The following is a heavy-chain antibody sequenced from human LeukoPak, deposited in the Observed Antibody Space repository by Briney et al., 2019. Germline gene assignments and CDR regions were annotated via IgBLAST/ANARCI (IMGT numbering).Heavy chain of an antibody. CDR3: ARCSSTNCPWV. CDR1: GGSFSGYY. CDR2: INHSGST. D-gene: IGHD2-2*01. Sequence: KTSETLSLTCAVYGGSFSGYYWSWIRQPPGKGLEWIGEINHSGSTNYNPSLKSRVTISVDTSKNQFSLKLSSVTAADTAVYYCARCSSTNCPWVWGQGTLVTVSS. V-gene: IGHV4-34*01. J-gene: IGHJ4*02.